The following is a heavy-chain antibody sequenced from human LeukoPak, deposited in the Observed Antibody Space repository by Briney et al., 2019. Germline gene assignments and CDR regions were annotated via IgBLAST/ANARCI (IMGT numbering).Heavy chain of an antibody. CDR2: INPGNGDT. V-gene: IGHV1-3*01. Sequence: ASVKVSCKGSGYTFTNYAVHWVRQAPGQRLEWLGWINPGNGDTKYSQNFQGRVTVTSDTSAATAYVELNSLTPEDTAVYYCARERWHCRVNCYSVYYYALDVWGQGTTVTVSS. CDR3: ARERWHCRVNCYSVYYYALDV. CDR1: GYTFTNYA. J-gene: IGHJ6*02. D-gene: IGHD2-15*01.